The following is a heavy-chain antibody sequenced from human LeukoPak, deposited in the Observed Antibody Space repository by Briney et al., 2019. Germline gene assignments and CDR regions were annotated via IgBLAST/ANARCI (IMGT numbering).Heavy chain of an antibody. V-gene: IGHV4-34*01. CDR1: GGSFSGYY. D-gene: IGHD7-27*01. Sequence: SETLSLTCAVYGGSFSGYYWSWIRQPPGKGLEWIWEINHSGSTNYNPSLKSRVTISVDTSKNQFSLKLNSVTAADTAIYYCARNRRSNWESLSFIDYWGQGTLVTVSS. J-gene: IGHJ4*02. CDR2: INHSGST. CDR3: ARNRRSNWESLSFIDY.